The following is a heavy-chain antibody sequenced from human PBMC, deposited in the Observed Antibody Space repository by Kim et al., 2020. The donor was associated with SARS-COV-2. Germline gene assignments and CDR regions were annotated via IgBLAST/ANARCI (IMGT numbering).Heavy chain of an antibody. D-gene: IGHD1-26*01. CDR2: ISWNSGSI. V-gene: IGHV3-9*01. CDR3: AKSDPYSGSYSDAFDI. CDR1: GFTFDDYA. Sequence: GGSLRLSCTASGFTFDDYAMHWVRQAPGKGLEWVSGISWNSGSIGYADSVKGRFTISRDNAKNSLYLQMNSLRAEDTALYYCAKSDPYSGSYSDAFDIWGQGTMVTVSS. J-gene: IGHJ3*02.